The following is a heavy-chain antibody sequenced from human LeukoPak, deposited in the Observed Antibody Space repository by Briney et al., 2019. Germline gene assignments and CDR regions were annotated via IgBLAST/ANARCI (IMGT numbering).Heavy chain of an antibody. CDR1: GGSIRSSSYY. CDR2: IYYSGST. D-gene: IGHD1-26*01. V-gene: IGHV4-39*01. CDR3: ARPGIVGSKVDY. Sequence: PSETLSLTCTVSGGSIRSSSYYWGWIRQPPGKGLEWIGSIYYSGSTYYNPSLKSRVTISVDTSKNQFSLKLSSVTAADTAVYYCARPGIVGSKVDYWGQGTLVTVSS. J-gene: IGHJ4*02.